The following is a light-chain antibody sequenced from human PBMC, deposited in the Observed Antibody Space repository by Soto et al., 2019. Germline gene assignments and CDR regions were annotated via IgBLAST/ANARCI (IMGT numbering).Light chain of an antibody. V-gene: IGKV3-15*01. Sequence: EVVMTQSPATLSVSPGERATLSCRASQSVTSNLAWYQQKPGQAPRLLIFGASTRASGLPARFSGSGSGTDFTLTISGLQSEDFAVYYCQQYNNWPLTFGQGTRLDIK. CDR2: GAS. CDR1: QSVTSN. J-gene: IGKJ5*01. CDR3: QQYNNWPLT.